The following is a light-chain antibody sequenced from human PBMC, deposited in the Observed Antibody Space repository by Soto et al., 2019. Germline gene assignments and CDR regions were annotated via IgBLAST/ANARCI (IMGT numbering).Light chain of an antibody. CDR1: QSVSSY. Sequence: EIVLTQSPATLSLSPGERATLSCRASQSVSSYLAWYQQKPGQAPKVLIYAAYNRATGIPDRFSGSGSGTDFTLTIRRLEPEDFAVFYCQQYGGGPWTFGQGTKVDNK. J-gene: IGKJ1*01. CDR2: AAY. V-gene: IGKV3-11*01. CDR3: QQYGGGPWT.